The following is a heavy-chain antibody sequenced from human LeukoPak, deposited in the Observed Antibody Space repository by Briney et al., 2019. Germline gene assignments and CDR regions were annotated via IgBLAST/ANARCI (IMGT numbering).Heavy chain of an antibody. J-gene: IGHJ4*02. CDR1: GGSISSYY. D-gene: IGHD3-16*02. CDR2: IYYSRST. CDR3: ARSGYDYDYVWGSYRYPPYGLDY. Sequence: SETLSLTCTVSGGSISSYYWSWIRQPPGKGLEWIGYIYYSRSTNYNPSLKSRVTISVDTSKNQFSLKLSSVTAADTAVYYCARSGYDYDYVWGSYRYPPYGLDYWGQGTLVTVSS. V-gene: IGHV4-59*08.